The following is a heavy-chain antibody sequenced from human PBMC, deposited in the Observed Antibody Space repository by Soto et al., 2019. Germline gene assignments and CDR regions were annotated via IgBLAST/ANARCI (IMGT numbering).Heavy chain of an antibody. Sequence: EVQLVESGGGLVQPGGSLKLSCAASGFSFSDSVMHWVRQVPGKGLEWVGRITSTADTYATAYTASVKGRFIVSRDDSKNTAYLQMNSLKTEDTAVCYCTGSLSFAFDIWGQGTMVHVSS. V-gene: IGHV3-73*01. CDR2: ITSTADTYAT. CDR3: TGSLSFAFDI. J-gene: IGHJ3*02. CDR1: GFSFSDSV.